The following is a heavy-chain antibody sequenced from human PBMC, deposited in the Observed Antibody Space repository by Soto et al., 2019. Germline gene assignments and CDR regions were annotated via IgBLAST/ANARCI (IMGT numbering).Heavy chain of an antibody. Sequence: GASVKVSCKASGYTFTSYDINWVRQATGQGLEWMGWMNPNSGNTGYAQKFQGRVTMTRNTSISTAYMELSSLRSEDTAVYYCARGLAFCGGSCYSGILWGQGTLVTVSS. CDR1: GYTFTSYD. V-gene: IGHV1-8*01. D-gene: IGHD2-15*01. CDR2: MNPNSGNT. J-gene: IGHJ4*02. CDR3: ARGLAFCGGSCYSGIL.